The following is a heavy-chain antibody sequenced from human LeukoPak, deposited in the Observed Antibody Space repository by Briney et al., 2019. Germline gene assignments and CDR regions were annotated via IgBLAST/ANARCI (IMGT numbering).Heavy chain of an antibody. D-gene: IGHD3-22*01. CDR3: ARETTNYYDSSGYYRTD. CDR2: ISGSGTI. J-gene: IGHJ4*02. CDR1: GGSINSY. V-gene: IGHV4-4*07. Sequence: SETLSLTCTVSGGSINSYWSWIRQPAGKGLEWIGRISGSGTITYNPALQSRLSISIDTSKNQFSLKLSSVTAADTAVYYCARETTNYYDSSGYYRTDWGQGTLVTVSS.